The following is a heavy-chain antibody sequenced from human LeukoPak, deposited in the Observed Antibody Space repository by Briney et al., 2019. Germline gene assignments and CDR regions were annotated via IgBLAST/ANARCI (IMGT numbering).Heavy chain of an antibody. D-gene: IGHD3-22*01. Sequence: SETLSLTCTVSGGSISSYYWSWIRQPPGKGLEWIGYIYYSGSTNYNPSLKSRVTIPVDTSKNQFSLKLSSVTAADTAVYYCGGYYDSSGYYYVDYWGQGTLVTVSS. CDR3: GGYYDSSGYYYVDY. J-gene: IGHJ4*02. V-gene: IGHV4-59*01. CDR2: IYYSGST. CDR1: GGSISSYY.